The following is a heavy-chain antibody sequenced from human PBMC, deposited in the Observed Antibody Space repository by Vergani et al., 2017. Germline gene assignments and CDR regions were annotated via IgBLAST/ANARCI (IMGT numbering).Heavy chain of an antibody. CDR1: GYSFSSYW. J-gene: IGHJ2*01. CDR3: ARGTTPYFDL. CDR2: IDPSDSYT. V-gene: IGHV5-10-1*03. Sequence: EVQLVQSGAEVKKPGESLRISCKGSGYSFSSYWISWVRQMPGKGLEWMGSIDPSDSYTNYSPSFEGHVPISADKSISTSYLQGSSLKASGTAMYYCARGTTPYFDLWGRGTLVTVSS. D-gene: IGHD1-7*01.